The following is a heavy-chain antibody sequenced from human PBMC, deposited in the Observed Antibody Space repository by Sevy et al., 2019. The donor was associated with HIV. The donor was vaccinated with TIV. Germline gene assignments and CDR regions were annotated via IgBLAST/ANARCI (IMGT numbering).Heavy chain of an antibody. CDR3: AAGAGL. V-gene: IGHV3-7*01. Sequence: GGSLRLSCVVSGLTFSNYWMTWVRQAPGKGLEWVANIKEDGSEKYYLFSVKDRLTSSRDNAKNSLFWQMNSLRVDDTGVYYCAAGAGLGGQGTLVTVSS. D-gene: IGHD6-19*01. CDR2: IKEDGSEK. J-gene: IGHJ4*02. CDR1: GLTFSNYW.